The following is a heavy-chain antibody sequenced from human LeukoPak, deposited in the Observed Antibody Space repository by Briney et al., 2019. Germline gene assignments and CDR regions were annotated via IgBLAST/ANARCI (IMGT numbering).Heavy chain of an antibody. J-gene: IGHJ4*02. Sequence: SETLSLTCTVSGGSISSYYWSWIRQPAGKGLEWIGRIYTSGSTNYSPSLKSRVTMSVDTSKNQFSLKLSSVTAADTAVYYCARAGGYYDSSGYGIDYWGQGTLVTVSS. D-gene: IGHD3-22*01. CDR1: GGSISSYY. CDR2: IYTSGST. V-gene: IGHV4-4*07. CDR3: ARAGGYYDSSGYGIDY.